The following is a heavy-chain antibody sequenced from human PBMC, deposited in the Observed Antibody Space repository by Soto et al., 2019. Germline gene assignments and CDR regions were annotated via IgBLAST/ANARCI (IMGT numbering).Heavy chain of an antibody. Sequence: QITLKESGPTLVKPTQTLTLTCTFSAFSLSTGGVGVGWIRQPPGKALEWLALIYWDDDKRYSPSLRSRLTINQGTSQNQVVLKMAHMEPGDTATYYCIQSRRCGDCLQFYAAYYHYGMDVWGQGTTVTVSS. CDR3: IQSRRCGDCLQFYAAYYHYGMDV. D-gene: IGHD2-21*02. V-gene: IGHV2-5*02. J-gene: IGHJ6*02. CDR1: AFSLSTGGVG. CDR2: IYWDDDK.